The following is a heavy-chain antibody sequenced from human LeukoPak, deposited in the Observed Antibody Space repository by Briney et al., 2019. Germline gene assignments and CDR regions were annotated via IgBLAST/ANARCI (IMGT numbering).Heavy chain of an antibody. Sequence: GGSLRLSCAASGFTFSKMNWVRQAPGKGLEWVSYISSSGSTIYYADSVKGRFTISRDNAKNSLYLQMNSLRAEDTAVYYCAKDLSPTTTVTTPPDWFDPWGQGTLVTVSS. D-gene: IGHD4-17*01. CDR3: AKDLSPTTTVTTPPDWFDP. CDR2: ISSSGSTI. CDR1: GFTFSK. V-gene: IGHV3-48*03. J-gene: IGHJ5*02.